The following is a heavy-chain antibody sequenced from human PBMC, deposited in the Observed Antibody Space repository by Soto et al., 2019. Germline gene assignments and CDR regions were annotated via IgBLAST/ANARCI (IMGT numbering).Heavy chain of an antibody. CDR2: IIPIFGTA. CDR1: GCTFSIYA. D-gene: IGHD2-2*01. CDR3: ARGDIVLVPAAIGDYYYGMDV. J-gene: IGHJ6*02. Sequence: SVKVSCKASGCTFSIYAISWVRQAPGQGLEWMGGIIPIFGTANYAQKFQGRVTITADESTSTAYMELSSLRSEDTAVYYCARGDIVLVPAAIGDYYYGMDVWGQGTTVTVSS. V-gene: IGHV1-69*13.